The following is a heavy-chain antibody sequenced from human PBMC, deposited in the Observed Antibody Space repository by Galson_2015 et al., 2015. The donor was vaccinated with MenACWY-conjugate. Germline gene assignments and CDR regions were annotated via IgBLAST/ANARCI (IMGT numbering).Heavy chain of an antibody. CDR3: ARESGDSSGHPSS. D-gene: IGHD3-22*01. V-gene: IGHV3-53*01. CDR1: GFSVSSEY. CDR2: IYRDGKT. J-gene: IGHJ5*02. Sequence: SLRLSCAASGFSVSSEYMSWVRQAPGKGLEWVSIIYRDGKTFYADSVQGRFIISRDNSKNTLNLQMNSLTAEDTAVYYCARESGDSSGHPSSWGQGTLVTVSS.